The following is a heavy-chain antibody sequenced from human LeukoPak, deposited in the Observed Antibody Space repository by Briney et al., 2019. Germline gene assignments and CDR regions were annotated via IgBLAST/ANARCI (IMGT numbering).Heavy chain of an antibody. CDR1: GFIFSRYS. D-gene: IGHD3-10*02. J-gene: IGHJ6*04. Sequence: PGGSLRLSCGASGFIFSRYSMNWVREAPGKGLEWVSSISSSSSYIYYADSVKGRFTISRDNAKNSLYLQMNSLRAEDTAVYYCAELGITMIGGVWGKGTTVTISS. V-gene: IGHV3-21*01. CDR3: AELGITMIGGV. CDR2: ISSSSSYI.